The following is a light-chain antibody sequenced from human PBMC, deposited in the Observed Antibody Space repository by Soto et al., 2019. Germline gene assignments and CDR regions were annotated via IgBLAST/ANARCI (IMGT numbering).Light chain of an antibody. CDR3: QQYDGYPWT. Sequence: DIQMTRSPSTLSASVKDSVTITCRASQSISNWLAWYQQKPGKAPNLLIYQASVLESGVPSRFSGSGSGTEFTLTISGLQPDDFATYYCQQYDGYPWTFGQGTKVDIK. J-gene: IGKJ1*01. V-gene: IGKV1-5*03. CDR1: QSISNW. CDR2: QAS.